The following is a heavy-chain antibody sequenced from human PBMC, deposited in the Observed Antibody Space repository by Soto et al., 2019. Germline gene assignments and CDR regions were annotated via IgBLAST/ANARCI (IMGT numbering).Heavy chain of an antibody. CDR2: VTHSGTA. CDR3: ARIHWAQSSLDY. D-gene: IGHD6-19*01. CDR1: GGSIDSGAFS. J-gene: IGHJ4*02. Sequence: PSETLSLTCAVSGGSIDSGAFSLSWIRQPPGKGLEWIGYVTHSGTAYSIPSLNGRLTLSVDSSQTQFSLKRTSVTAADSAFYYCARIHWAQSSLDYWGRGILVTVSS. V-gene: IGHV4-30-2*01.